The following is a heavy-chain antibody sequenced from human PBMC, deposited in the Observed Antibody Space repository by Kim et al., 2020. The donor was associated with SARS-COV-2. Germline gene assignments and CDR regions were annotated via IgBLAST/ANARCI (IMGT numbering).Heavy chain of an antibody. V-gene: IGHV3-73*01. J-gene: IGHJ4*01. Sequence: GGSLRLSCAASGFTFSASAMHWVRQASGKGLEWVGRIRSKPNNYATSYAASVTGRFTISRDDSTNTVYLQMDSLKTDDTAVYFSSRHSGKHGDRGFDNWG. D-gene: IGHD4-17*01. CDR3: SRHSGKHGDRGFDN. CDR1: GFTFSASA. CDR2: IRSKPNNYAT.